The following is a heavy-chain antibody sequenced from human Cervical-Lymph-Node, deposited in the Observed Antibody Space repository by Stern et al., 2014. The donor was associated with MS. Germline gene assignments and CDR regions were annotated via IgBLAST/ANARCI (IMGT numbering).Heavy chain of an antibody. CDR3: AQHTIYDAFDI. J-gene: IGHJ3*02. D-gene: IGHD3-3*01. Sequence: QVTLKESGPTLVKPTQTLTLTCTFSGFSLSTSGVGVGWIRQPPGKALEWLALIYWGDDKRYSPSLKSRLTITKDTSKNQVVLTMTNMDPVDTATYYCAQHTIYDAFDIWGQGTMVTVSS. CDR1: GFSLSTSGVG. V-gene: IGHV2-5*02. CDR2: IYWGDDK.